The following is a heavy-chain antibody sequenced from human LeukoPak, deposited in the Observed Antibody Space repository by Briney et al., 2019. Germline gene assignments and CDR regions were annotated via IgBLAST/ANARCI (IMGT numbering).Heavy chain of an antibody. V-gene: IGHV4-59*01. CDR3: ARGYCSGGSCYSGHYYYYMDV. CDR2: IYYSGST. CDR1: GGSISSYY. J-gene: IGHJ6*03. Sequence: SETLSLTCTVSGGSISSYYWSWIRQPPGKGLEWIGYIYYSGSTNYNPSLKSRVTISVDTSKNQFSLKLSSVTAADTAVYYCARGYCSGGSCYSGHYYYYMDVWGKGTTVTVSS. D-gene: IGHD2-15*01.